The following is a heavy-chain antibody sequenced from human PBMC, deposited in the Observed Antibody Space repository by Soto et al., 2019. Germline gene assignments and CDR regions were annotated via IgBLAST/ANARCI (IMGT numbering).Heavy chain of an antibody. CDR1: GFTFSSYA. Sequence: LRLSCAASGFTFSSYAMSWVRQAPGKGLEWVSAISGSGGSTYYADSVKGRFTISRDNSKNTLYLQMNSLRAEDTAVYYCAKDPFYSSGWYYFDYWGQGTLVTVSS. J-gene: IGHJ4*02. CDR3: AKDPFYSSGWYYFDY. CDR2: ISGSGGST. V-gene: IGHV3-23*01. D-gene: IGHD6-19*01.